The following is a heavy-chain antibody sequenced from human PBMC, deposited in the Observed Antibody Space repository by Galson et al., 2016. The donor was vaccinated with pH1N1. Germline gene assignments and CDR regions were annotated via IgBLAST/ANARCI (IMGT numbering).Heavy chain of an antibody. D-gene: IGHD6-19*01. J-gene: IGHJ4*02. CDR2: IKQDGSEK. V-gene: IGHV3-7*01. CDR3: ARALAVAESY. CDR1: GFTFSNYW. Sequence: SLRLSCAASGFTFSNYWMNWVLQAPGKGLEWVANIKQDGSEKYYVDSVKGRFTISRDNAKNSVYLQMNSLRVEDTAVYYCARALAVAESYWGQGTLVTVSS.